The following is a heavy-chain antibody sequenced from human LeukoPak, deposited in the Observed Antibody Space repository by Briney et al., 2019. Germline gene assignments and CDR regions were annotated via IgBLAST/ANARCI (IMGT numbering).Heavy chain of an antibody. D-gene: IGHD6-13*01. V-gene: IGHV3-30*02. J-gene: IGHJ4*02. CDR3: AKVSSSCPDCSFDS. CDR1: GFTFSAYA. CDR2: RRYNGGKE. Sequence: GGSLRLSCTASGFTFSAYAMHWVRQAPGKGLEWVAFRRYNGGKEHHADSVKGRFTISRDNSKNTLYLQMNSLRAEDTAVYYCAKVSSSCPDCSFDSWGQGTMVTVSS.